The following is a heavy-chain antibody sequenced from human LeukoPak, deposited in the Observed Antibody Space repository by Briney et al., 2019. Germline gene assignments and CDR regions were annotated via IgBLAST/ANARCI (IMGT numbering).Heavy chain of an antibody. CDR2: IYHSGST. V-gene: IGHV4-38-2*01. Sequence: SETLSLTCAVSGYSISSGYYWGWIRQPPGKGLEWIGSIYHSGSTYYNPSLKSRVTISVDTSKNQFSLKLSSVTAADMAVYYCAREGYCSSTSCAFDYWGQGTLVTVSS. J-gene: IGHJ4*02. CDR3: AREGYCSSTSCAFDY. CDR1: GYSISSGYY. D-gene: IGHD2-2*01.